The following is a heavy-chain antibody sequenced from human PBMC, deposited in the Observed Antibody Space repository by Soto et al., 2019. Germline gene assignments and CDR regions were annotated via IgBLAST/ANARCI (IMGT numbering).Heavy chain of an antibody. CDR2: ISYDGSNK. CDR1: GFTFSSYG. J-gene: IGHJ4*02. V-gene: IGHV3-30*18. D-gene: IGHD3-9*01. Sequence: SLRLSCAASGFTFSSYGMHWVRQAPGKGLEWVAVISYDGSNKYYADSVKGRFTISRDNSKNTLYLQMNSLRAEDTAVYYCAKDEEHYDILTGRPTLLFDDWGQGTLVTVSS. CDR3: AKDEEHYDILTGRPTLLFDD.